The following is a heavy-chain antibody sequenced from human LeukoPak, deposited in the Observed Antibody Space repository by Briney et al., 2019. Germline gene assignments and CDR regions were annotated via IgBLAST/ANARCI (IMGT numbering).Heavy chain of an antibody. CDR2: TYSSGGI. D-gene: IGHD5-12*01. V-gene: IGHV4-59*01. CDR1: GGSIRTYS. J-gene: IGHJ4*02. CDR3: ARSYGGYVLDY. Sequence: SETLSLTCNISGGSIRTYSWNWIRQTPGKGLEWIGFTYSSGGIKYNPSLESRVTLSVDTSKNQVSLKLTSVTAADTAIYYCARSYGGYVLDYWGQGSLVIVSA.